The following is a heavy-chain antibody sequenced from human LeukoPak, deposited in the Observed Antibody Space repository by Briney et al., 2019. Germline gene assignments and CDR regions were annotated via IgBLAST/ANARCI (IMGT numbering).Heavy chain of an antibody. D-gene: IGHD2-2*01. CDR2: INHSGST. J-gene: IGHJ6*03. CDR3: ARLFVVVVPAALPQNYYYYYYMDV. V-gene: IGHV4-34*01. Sequence: SETLSLTCAVYGGSFSGYYWSWIRQPPGKGLEWIGEINHSGSTNYNPSLKSRVTISVDTSKNQFSLKLSSVTAADTAVYYCARLFVVVVPAALPQNYYYYYYMDVWGKGTTVTVSS. CDR1: GGSFSGYY.